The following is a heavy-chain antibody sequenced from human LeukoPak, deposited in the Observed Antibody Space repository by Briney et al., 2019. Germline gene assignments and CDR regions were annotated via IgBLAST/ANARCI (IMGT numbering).Heavy chain of an antibody. CDR2: ISYDGSNK. Sequence: PGRSLRLSCAASGFTFSSYGMHWVRQAPGKGLEWVAVISYDGSNKYYADSVKGRFTISRDNSKNTLYLQMNSLRAEDTAVYYCANHDSSGFYSLDYWGQGTLVTVSS. CDR3: ANHDSSGFYSLDY. J-gene: IGHJ4*02. CDR1: GFTFSSYG. D-gene: IGHD3-22*01. V-gene: IGHV3-30*18.